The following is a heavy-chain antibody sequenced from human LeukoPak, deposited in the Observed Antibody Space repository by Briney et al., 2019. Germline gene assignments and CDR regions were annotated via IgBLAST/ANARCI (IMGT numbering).Heavy chain of an antibody. V-gene: IGHV1-18*01. J-gene: IGHJ4*02. CDR2: ISAYNGNT. CDR1: GYTFTSYG. Sequence: ASVKVSCKASGYTFTSYGISWARQAPGQGLEWMGWISAYNGNTNYAQKLQGRVTMTIDTSTSTAYMELRSLRSDDTAVYYCARVVHDRVFDYWGQGTLVTVSS. CDR3: ARVVHDRVFDY.